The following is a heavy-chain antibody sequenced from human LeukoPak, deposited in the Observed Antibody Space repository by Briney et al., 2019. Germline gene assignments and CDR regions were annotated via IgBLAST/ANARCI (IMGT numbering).Heavy chain of an antibody. D-gene: IGHD6-6*01. J-gene: IGHJ4*02. V-gene: IGHV1-2*02. CDR2: INPNSGGT. CDR1: GYTFTGYY. CDR3: AKKQSIAARPGAFDY. Sequence: RASVKVFCKASGYTFTGYYMHWVRQAPGQGLEWMGWINPNSGGTNYAQKFQGRVTMTRDTSISTAYMELSRLRSDDTAVYYCAKKQSIAARPGAFDYWGQGTLVTVSS.